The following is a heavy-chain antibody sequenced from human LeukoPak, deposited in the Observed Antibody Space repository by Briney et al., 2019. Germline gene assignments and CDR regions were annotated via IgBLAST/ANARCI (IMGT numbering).Heavy chain of an antibody. J-gene: IGHJ4*02. D-gene: IGHD5-24*01. Sequence: SETLSLTCTVSGGSISSSNYYWGWIRQPPGKGLEWIGSIYYSGSTYYNPSLKSRVTISVDTSKNQFSLKLSSVTAADTAVYYCARRADGYNYYFDYWGQGTLVTVSS. V-gene: IGHV4-39*07. CDR3: ARRADGYNYYFDY. CDR1: GGSISSSNYY. CDR2: IYYSGST.